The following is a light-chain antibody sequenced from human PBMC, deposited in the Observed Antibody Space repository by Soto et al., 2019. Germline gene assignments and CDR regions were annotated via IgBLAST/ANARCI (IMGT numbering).Light chain of an antibody. J-gene: IGLJ1*01. CDR3: CSYTSTSTYV. CDR1: SXDVGGYNY. V-gene: IGLV2-14*01. Sequence: QSVLAQPASVSGSPGQSITISCTGTSXDVGGYNYVSWYQQHPGEAPKLLIYEVSDRPSGVSSRFSGSKSGNTASLTISGLQAEDEADYYCCSYTSTSTYVFGTGTKVTVL. CDR2: EVS.